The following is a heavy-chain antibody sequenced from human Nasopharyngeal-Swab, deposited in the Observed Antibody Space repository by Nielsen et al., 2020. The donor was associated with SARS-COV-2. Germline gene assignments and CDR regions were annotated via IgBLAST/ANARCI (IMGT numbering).Heavy chain of an antibody. CDR3: ARADLVWEYAFDI. D-gene: IGHD3-16*01. V-gene: IGHV3-7*05. J-gene: IGHJ3*02. CDR2: IKQDGSEK. Sequence: GVLKISCAASGFTFSSYWMSWVRQAPGKGLEWVANIKQDGSEKNYVDSVKGRFTISRDNAKNSLYLQMNSLRAEDTAVYYCARADLVWEYAFDIWGQGTMVTVSS. CDR1: GFTFSSYW.